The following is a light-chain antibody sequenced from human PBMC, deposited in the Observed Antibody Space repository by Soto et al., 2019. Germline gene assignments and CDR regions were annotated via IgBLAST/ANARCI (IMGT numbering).Light chain of an antibody. Sequence: QSVLTQPPSASGTPGQRVTISCSGSSSNIGSYTVNWYQQLPGAAPKLLIYINDQRPSGVPDRFSGSKSGTSASLAISGLQSEDEADYYCAAWDDSLNGVVFGGGTKATVL. CDR3: AAWDDSLNGVV. CDR1: SSNIGSYT. J-gene: IGLJ2*01. V-gene: IGLV1-44*01. CDR2: IND.